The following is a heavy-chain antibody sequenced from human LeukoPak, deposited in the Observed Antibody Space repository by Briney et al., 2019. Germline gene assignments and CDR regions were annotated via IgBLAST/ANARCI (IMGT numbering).Heavy chain of an antibody. V-gene: IGHV3-23*01. CDR2: ISGGST. J-gene: IGHJ3*02. CDR3: AKLGIAVAGGDAFGI. CDR1: GLTFSNYA. D-gene: IGHD6-19*01. Sequence: GGSLRLSCAASGLTFSNYAMSWVRQAPGKGLEWVSAISGGSTYYADSVKGRFTISRDNPKITLYLQMNSLRAEDTAVYYCAKLGIAVAGGDAFGIWGQGTMATVSS.